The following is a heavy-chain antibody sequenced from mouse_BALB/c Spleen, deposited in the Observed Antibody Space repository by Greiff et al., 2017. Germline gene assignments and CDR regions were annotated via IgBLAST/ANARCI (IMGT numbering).Heavy chain of an antibody. CDR1: GFAFSSYD. V-gene: IGHV5-12-1*01. D-gene: IGHD4-1*01. CDR2: ISSGGGST. J-gene: IGHJ2*01. CDR3: ARRTGTGRYYFDY. Sequence: EVHLVESGGGLVKPGGSLKLSCAASGFAFSSYDMSWVRQTPEKRLEWVAYISSGGGSTYYPDTVKGRFTISRDNAKNTRYLQMSSLKSEDTAMYYCARRTGTGRYYFDYWGQGTTLTVSS.